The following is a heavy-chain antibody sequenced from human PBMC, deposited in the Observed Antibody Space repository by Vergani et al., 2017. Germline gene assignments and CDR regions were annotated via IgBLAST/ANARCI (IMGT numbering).Heavy chain of an antibody. J-gene: IGHJ6*03. V-gene: IGHV4-59*01. CDR2: IYYSGST. CDR3: ASLKLRGAYFMDV. D-gene: IGHD4-17*01. Sequence: QVQLQESGPGLVKPSETLSLTCIVSGGSISNYYWSWIRQSPGKGLEWVGFIYYSGSTNYNPSLKSLVTISMDTSKNQFSLKLNSVTAADTAVYYCASLKLRGAYFMDVWGKGTTVTVSS. CDR1: GGSISNYY.